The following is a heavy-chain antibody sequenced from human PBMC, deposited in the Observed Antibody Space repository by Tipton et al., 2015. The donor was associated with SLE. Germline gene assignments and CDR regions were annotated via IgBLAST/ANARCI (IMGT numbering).Heavy chain of an antibody. CDR2: VYSSGST. D-gene: IGHD3-16*01. CDR1: GGSISGRY. J-gene: IGHJ4*02. CDR3: ARVSTGGLHFDQ. V-gene: IGHV4-59*08. Sequence: TLSLTCSVSGGSISGRYWSWIRQPPGRGLEWIGYVYSSGSTFYNPSLKSRVTMSADTSKNQFPLSLSSVCAADTAVYYCARVSTGGLHFDQWGQGTLVTGSS.